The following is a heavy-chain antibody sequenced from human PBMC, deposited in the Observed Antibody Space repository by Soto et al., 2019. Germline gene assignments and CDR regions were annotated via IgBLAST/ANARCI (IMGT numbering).Heavy chain of an antibody. CDR1: GGTFSSYA. Sequence: SVKVSCKASGGTFSSYAISWVRQAPGQGLEWMGGIIPIFGTANYAQKFQGRVTITADESTSTAYMELSSLRSEDTAVYYCARDIDFWSGTKWCGMDVWGQGTTVTVSS. CDR2: IIPIFGTA. V-gene: IGHV1-69*13. CDR3: ARDIDFWSGTKWCGMDV. J-gene: IGHJ6*02. D-gene: IGHD3-3*01.